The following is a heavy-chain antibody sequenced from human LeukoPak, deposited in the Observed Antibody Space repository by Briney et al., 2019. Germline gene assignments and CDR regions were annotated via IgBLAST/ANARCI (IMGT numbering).Heavy chain of an antibody. D-gene: IGHD2/OR15-2a*01. CDR2: IYTSGST. CDR3: ARLDNYLFDY. Sequence: SETLSLTCTVSGGSISSGSYYWSWIRQPAGKGLEWIGRIYTSGSTNYNPSLKSRVTISVDTSKNQFSLTLTSVTAADTAVYYCARLDNYLFDYWGQGSLVTVSP. V-gene: IGHV4-61*02. CDR1: GGSISSGSYY. J-gene: IGHJ4*02.